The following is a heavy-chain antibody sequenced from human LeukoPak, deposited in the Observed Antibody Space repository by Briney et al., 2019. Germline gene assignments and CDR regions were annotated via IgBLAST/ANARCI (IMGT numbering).Heavy chain of an antibody. J-gene: IGHJ4*02. V-gene: IGHV3-30-3*01. CDR1: GFTFSSYA. CDR2: ISYDGSNK. D-gene: IGHD2-15*01. CDR3: GGLAVFDY. Sequence: GGSLRLSCAASGFTFSSYAMHWVRQAPGKGLEWVAVISYDGSNKYYADSVKGRFTISRDNSRNTLYLQMNSLRPEDTAVYYCGGLAVFDYWGQGTLVTVSS.